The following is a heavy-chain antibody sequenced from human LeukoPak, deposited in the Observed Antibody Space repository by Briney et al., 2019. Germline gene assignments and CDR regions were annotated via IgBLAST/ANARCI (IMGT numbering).Heavy chain of an antibody. D-gene: IGHD4-17*01. V-gene: IGHV4-31*03. Sequence: SETLSLTCTVSGGSISSGGYYWSWIRQHPGKGLEWIGYIYYSGSTYYNPSLKSRVTISVDTSKNQFSLKLSSVTAADTAVYYCARHTVTTYFYYYYYYGMDVWGQGTTVTVSS. J-gene: IGHJ6*02. CDR2: IYYSGST. CDR3: ARHTVTTYFYYYYYYGMDV. CDR1: GGSISSGGYY.